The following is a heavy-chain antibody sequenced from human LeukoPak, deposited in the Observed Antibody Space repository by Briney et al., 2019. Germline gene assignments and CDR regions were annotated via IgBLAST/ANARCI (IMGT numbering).Heavy chain of an antibody. CDR3: ARDLTGVFDY. CDR2: INSDGSDI. J-gene: IGHJ4*02. Sequence: PGGSLRLSCAASGFTISSNWMHWVRQAPGKGLLWVSRINSDGSDISYADSVKGRFTISRDNAKNTLYLQMRSLRVDDTAVYYCARDLTGVFDYWGQGTLVTVSS. V-gene: IGHV3-74*01. CDR1: GFTISSNW. D-gene: IGHD7-27*01.